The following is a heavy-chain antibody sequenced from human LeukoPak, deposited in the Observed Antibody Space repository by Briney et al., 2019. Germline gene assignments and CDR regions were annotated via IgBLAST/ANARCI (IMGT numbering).Heavy chain of an antibody. V-gene: IGHV1-2*02. CDR2: INPNSVGT. D-gene: IGHD6-13*01. J-gene: IGHJ5*02. CDR1: GYTFTGYY. Sequence: EASVKVSCKASGYTFTGYYMHWVRQAPGQGLEWMGWINPNSVGTNYAQKFQGRVTMTRDTSISTAYMELSRLRSDDTAVYYCARVRLYSSSFNWFDPWGQGTLVTVSS. CDR3: ARVRLYSSSFNWFDP.